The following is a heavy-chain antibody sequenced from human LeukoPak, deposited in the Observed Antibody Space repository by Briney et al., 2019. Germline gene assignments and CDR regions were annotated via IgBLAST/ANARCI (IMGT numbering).Heavy chain of an antibody. V-gene: IGHV1-2*02. CDR2: INPKSDGT. CDR1: GYTFTGYY. Sequence: ASVKVSCKASGYTFTGYYMHWVRQAPGQGLEWMGWINPKSDGTKYAQKFQGRVTMTTDTSITTAYMGLSRLTSDDTAVYYCATWSSSWSAFDLWGQGTMVAVSS. J-gene: IGHJ3*01. D-gene: IGHD6-13*01. CDR3: ATWSSSWSAFDL.